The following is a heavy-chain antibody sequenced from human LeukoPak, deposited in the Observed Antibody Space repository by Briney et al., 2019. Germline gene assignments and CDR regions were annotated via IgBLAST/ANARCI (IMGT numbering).Heavy chain of an antibody. J-gene: IGHJ4*02. Sequence: GGSLRLSCAASGFSVSSNYMNWVRQAPGKGLEWVSVIYTAGTTYFADSVKGRFTISRDNSKNTLYLQMNNLRAEDTAVYYCARDPYSSSSGFDYWGQGTLVTVSS. CDR2: IYTAGTT. CDR3: ARDPYSSSSGFDY. V-gene: IGHV3-53*01. CDR1: GFSVSSNY. D-gene: IGHD6-6*01.